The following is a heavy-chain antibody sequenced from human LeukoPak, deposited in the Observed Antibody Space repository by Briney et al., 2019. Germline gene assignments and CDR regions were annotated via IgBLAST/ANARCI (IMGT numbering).Heavy chain of an antibody. CDR3: AREVVVITHFDY. J-gene: IGHJ4*02. Sequence: ETLSLTCAVSGYSISSGYYWSWIRQPPGKGLEWIGEINHSGSTNYNPSLKSRVTISVDTSKNQFSLKLSSVTAADTAVYYCAREVVVITHFDYWGQGTLVTVSS. CDR1: GYSISSGYY. D-gene: IGHD3-22*01. V-gene: IGHV4-34*01. CDR2: INHSGST.